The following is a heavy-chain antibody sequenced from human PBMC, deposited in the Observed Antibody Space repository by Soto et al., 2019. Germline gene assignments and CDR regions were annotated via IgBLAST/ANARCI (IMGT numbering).Heavy chain of an antibody. CDR3: ATVYSSSWETTRGGWGLPDY. D-gene: IGHD6-13*01. V-gene: IGHV4-39*01. J-gene: IGHJ4*02. Sequence: SETLSLTCTVSGGSISSSSYYWGWIRQPPGKGLEWIGSIYYSGSTYYNPSLKSRVTISVDTSKNQFSLKLSSVTAADTAVYYCATVYSSSWETTRGGWGLPDYWGQGTLVTVSS. CDR1: GGSISSSSYY. CDR2: IYYSGST.